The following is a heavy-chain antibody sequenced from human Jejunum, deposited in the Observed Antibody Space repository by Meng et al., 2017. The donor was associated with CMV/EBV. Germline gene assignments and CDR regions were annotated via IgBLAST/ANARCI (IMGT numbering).Heavy chain of an antibody. D-gene: IGHD2-15*01. CDR3: LLTPRRVGHGMDV. V-gene: IGHV1-8*01. CDR1: GYTFTSSD. CDR2: MNPNNGNT. Sequence: ASGYTFTSSDINWVRRATGQGLEWMGWMNPNNGNTGYGQKFQGRVTLTRNTAISTAYMELSSLRSEDTAVYYCLLTPRRVGHGMDVWGQGTTVTVSS. J-gene: IGHJ6*02.